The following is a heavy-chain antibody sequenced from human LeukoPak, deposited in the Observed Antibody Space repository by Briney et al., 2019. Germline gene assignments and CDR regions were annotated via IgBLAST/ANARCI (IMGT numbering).Heavy chain of an antibody. J-gene: IGHJ4*02. CDR2: ISAGNGNT. CDR3: ARGPPNWGYDY. V-gene: IGHV1-3*01. Sequence: GASVKVSCKASGYTFTSYAIHWVRQAPGQRLEWMGWISAGNGNTKYSQNFQGRVTFISNTSATTAFMELSSLRSEDAAVYYCARGPPNWGYDYWGPGTLVTVSS. CDR1: GYTFTSYA. D-gene: IGHD7-27*01.